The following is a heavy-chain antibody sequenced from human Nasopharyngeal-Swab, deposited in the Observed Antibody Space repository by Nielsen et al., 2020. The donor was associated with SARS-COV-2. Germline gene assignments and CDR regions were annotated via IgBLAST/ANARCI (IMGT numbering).Heavy chain of an antibody. Sequence: SVKVSCKASGFSITYRFLHWMRQAPGQALEWIGWITPFNGNAKYAQKFQDRVSITRDGSRTTASLELSSLRPDDTAMYFCASGQCINGVCNPTDGLDVWGQGTSVTVS. CDR2: ITPFNGNA. CDR1: GFSITYRF. D-gene: IGHD2-8*01. V-gene: IGHV1-45*02. J-gene: IGHJ6*02. CDR3: ASGQCINGVCNPTDGLDV.